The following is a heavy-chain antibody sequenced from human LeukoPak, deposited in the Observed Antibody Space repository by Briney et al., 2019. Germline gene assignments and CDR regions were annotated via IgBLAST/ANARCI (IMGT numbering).Heavy chain of an antibody. CDR2: ISAYNGNT. CDR1: GYTFTSYG. V-gene: IGHV1-18*01. Sequence: ASVKVSCKASGYTFTSYGISWVRQAPGQGLEWMGWISAYNGNTNYAQKFQGRVTITADESTSTAYMELSSLRSEDTAVYYCARDRPPGRRNYYYYGMDVWGQGTTVTVSS. J-gene: IGHJ6*02. CDR3: ARDRPPGRRNYYYYGMDV.